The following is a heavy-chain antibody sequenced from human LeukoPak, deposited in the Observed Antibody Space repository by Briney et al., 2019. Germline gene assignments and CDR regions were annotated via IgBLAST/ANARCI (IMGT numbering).Heavy chain of an antibody. J-gene: IGHJ4*02. CDR2: INAGNGNT. CDR1: GYTFTSYA. V-gene: IGHV1-3*01. D-gene: IGHD2-21*02. CDR3: ARDSYRYCGGDCPVDY. Sequence: ASVKVSCKASGYTFTSYAMHWVRQAPGQRLEWMGWINAGNGNTKYSQKFQGRVTITRDTSAGTAYMELSSLRSEDTAVYYCARDSYRYCGGDCPVDYWGQGTLVTVSS.